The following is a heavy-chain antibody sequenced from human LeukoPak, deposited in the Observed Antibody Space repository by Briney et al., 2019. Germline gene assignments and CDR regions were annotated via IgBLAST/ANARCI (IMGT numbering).Heavy chain of an antibody. D-gene: IGHD2-2*01. CDR2: IYHSGST. V-gene: IGHV4-38-2*02. J-gene: IGHJ3*02. Sequence: SETLSLTCTVSGYSISSGYYWGWIRQPPGKGLEWIGNIYHSGSTYYNPSLKSRVTISVDTSKNQFSLKLSSVTAADTAVYYCARVLGYCSSTSCVDAFDIWGRGTMVTVSS. CDR3: ARVLGYCSSTSCVDAFDI. CDR1: GYSISSGYY.